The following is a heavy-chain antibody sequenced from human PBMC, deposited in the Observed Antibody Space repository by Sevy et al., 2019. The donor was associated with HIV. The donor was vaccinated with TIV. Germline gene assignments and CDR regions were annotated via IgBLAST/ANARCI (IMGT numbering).Heavy chain of an antibody. CDR3: ARDGLAVAGMFVPGDFDY. CDR1: GFTFSSYA. V-gene: IGHV3-30*04. D-gene: IGHD6-19*01. Sequence: GGSLRLSCAASGFTFSSYAMHWVRQAPGKGLEWVAVISYDRSNKYYADSVKGRFTISRDNSKNTLYLQMNSLRAEDTAVYYCARDGLAVAGMFVPGDFDYWGQGTLVTVSS. CDR2: ISYDRSNK. J-gene: IGHJ4*02.